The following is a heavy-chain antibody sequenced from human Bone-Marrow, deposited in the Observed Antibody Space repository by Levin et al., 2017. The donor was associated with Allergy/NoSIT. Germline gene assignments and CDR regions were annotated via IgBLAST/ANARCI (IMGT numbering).Heavy chain of an antibody. Sequence: PSETLSLTCTVSGGSISSYYWSWIRQPPGKGLEWIGYIYYSGSTNYNPSLKSRVTISVDTSKNQFSLKLSSVTAADTAVYYCASYATVTTTTGYFDYWGQGTLVTVSS. CDR1: GGSISSYY. CDR2: IYYSGST. V-gene: IGHV4-59*01. D-gene: IGHD4-17*01. CDR3: ASYATVTTTTGYFDY. J-gene: IGHJ4*02.